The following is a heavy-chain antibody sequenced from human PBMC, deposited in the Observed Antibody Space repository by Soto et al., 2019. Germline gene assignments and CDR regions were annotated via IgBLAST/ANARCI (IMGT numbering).Heavy chain of an antibody. J-gene: IGHJ4*02. CDR2: TAAYNGNT. V-gene: IGHV1-18*01. D-gene: IGHD6-13*01. Sequence: QVQLVQSGAEVKKPGASVMVACKASGYTFTSYGISWVRQAPGQGLEWMGWTAAYNGNTKYAQMFEGRVTMTIDTFTCTTYLDLTSLTSDDTAVYFCVRNLDTRSWYPGNPYYFDYWGQGTLVTVSS. CDR3: VRNLDTRSWYPGNPYYFDY. CDR1: GYTFTSYG.